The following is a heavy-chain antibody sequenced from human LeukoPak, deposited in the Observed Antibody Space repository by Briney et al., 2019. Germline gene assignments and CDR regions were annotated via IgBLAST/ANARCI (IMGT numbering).Heavy chain of an antibody. CDR1: GFTFSSYA. CDR2: ISYDGSNK. Sequence: GGSLRLSCAASGFTFSSYAMHWVRQAPGKGLEWVAVISYDGSNKYYADSVKGRFTISRDNSKNTLYLQMNSLRAEDTAVYYCATYYDGSGSKKGEFYFDYWGQGTLVTVSS. J-gene: IGHJ4*02. D-gene: IGHD3-10*01. V-gene: IGHV3-30*04. CDR3: ATYYDGSGSKKGEFYFDY.